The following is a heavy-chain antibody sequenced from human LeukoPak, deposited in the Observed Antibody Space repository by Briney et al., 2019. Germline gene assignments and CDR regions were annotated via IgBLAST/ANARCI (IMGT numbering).Heavy chain of an antibody. CDR3: AAELSSTSYDY. J-gene: IGHJ4*02. D-gene: IGHD2-2*01. Sequence: PGGSLRLSCAASGFTFSTYSMNWVRQAPGKGLEWVSSISSSSSYIYYADSVKGRFTIYRDNAKNSLYLQMNSLRAEDTAVYYCAAELSSTSYDYWGQGTLVTVSS. CDR2: ISSSSSYI. CDR1: GFTFSTYS. V-gene: IGHV3-21*01.